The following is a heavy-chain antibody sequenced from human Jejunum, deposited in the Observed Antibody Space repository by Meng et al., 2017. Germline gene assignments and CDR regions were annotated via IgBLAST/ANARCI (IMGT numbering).Heavy chain of an antibody. V-gene: IGHV4-39*02. CDR3: ARGGGDSYGTFDS. CDR1: DDYLTSSTYY. CDR2: IYYSGNT. Sequence: QVQLQESGPGLVKPSETLSLPCTVSDDYLTSSTYYWGWTRQPPGRGLEWIGSIYYSGNTHYSSSLKSRVSISVDTSKNHFSLRLDSLTAADTAVYYCARGGGDSYGTFDSWGRGTLVTVSS. J-gene: IGHJ4*02. D-gene: IGHD2-21*01.